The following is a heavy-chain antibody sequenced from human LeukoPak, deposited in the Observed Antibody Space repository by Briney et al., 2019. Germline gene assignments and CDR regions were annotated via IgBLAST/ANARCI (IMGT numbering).Heavy chain of an antibody. CDR2: IGTAGDT. V-gene: IGHV3-13*01. CDR1: ALTFSSYD. D-gene: IGHD6-13*01. J-gene: IGHJ4*02. Sequence: GGSLRLSCAASALTFSSYDKHWVRQATGKGLEWVSAIGTAGDTYYPGSVKGRFTISRENAKNSLYLQMNSLRAGDTAVYYCARGAAAGTTDYWGQGTLVTVSS. CDR3: ARGAAAGTTDY.